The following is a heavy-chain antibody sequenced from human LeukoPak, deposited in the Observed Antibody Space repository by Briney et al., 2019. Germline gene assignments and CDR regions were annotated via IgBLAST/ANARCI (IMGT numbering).Heavy chain of an antibody. V-gene: IGHV3-23*01. J-gene: IGHJ4*02. CDR3: AKPILTAFGYFDY. CDR2: ISGSGGST. Sequence: GGSLRRSCAASGFTFSSYAMSWVRQAPGKGLDWVSAISGSGGSTFYADSVKGRFTISRDNSKNTLYLQMNSLRAEDTAVYYCAKPILTAFGYFDYWGQGTLVTVSS. D-gene: IGHD3-9*01. CDR1: GFTFSSYA.